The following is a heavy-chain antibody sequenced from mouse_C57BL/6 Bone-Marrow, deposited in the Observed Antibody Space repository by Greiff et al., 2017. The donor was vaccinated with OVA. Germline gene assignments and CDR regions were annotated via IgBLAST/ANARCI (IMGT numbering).Heavy chain of an antibody. CDR1: GFSLTSYG. D-gene: IGHD1-1*01. CDR3: ARSPLYYYGSSYGYWYFDV. Sequence: VQLQQSGPGLVQPSQSLSITCTVSGFSLTSYGVHWVRQSHGKGLEWLGVICTGDISDYNAAFISRLRLRTVNSKSQVFFKMNRLQADDTAIDYCARSPLYYYGSSYGYWYFDVWGTGTTVTVSS. V-gene: IGHV2-2*01. CDR2: ICTGDIS. J-gene: IGHJ1*03.